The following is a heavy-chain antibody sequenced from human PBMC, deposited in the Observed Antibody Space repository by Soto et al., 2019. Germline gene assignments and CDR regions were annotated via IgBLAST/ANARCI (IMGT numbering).Heavy chain of an antibody. V-gene: IGHV1-8*01. CDR2: INPHGGST. CDR3: ARERYQVLSDGMDV. J-gene: IGHJ6*02. Sequence: ASVKVSCKAPRDTFTSYYINWVRQAPGQGLEWMGVINPHGGSTAYAQKFKGRVTLTWDTSINTAYMELSSLRPDDTAMYYCARERYQVLSDGMDVWGQGTSVTVSS. CDR1: RDTFTSYY. D-gene: IGHD2-2*01.